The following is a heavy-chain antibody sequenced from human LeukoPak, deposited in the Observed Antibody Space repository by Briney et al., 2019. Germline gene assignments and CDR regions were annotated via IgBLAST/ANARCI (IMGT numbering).Heavy chain of an antibody. CDR3: ARYYGGKRGYFDY. CDR2: IYYSGST. Sequence: SETLSLTCTVSGGSISSYYWSWIRQPPGKGLEWIGYIYYSGSTNYNPSLKSRVTISVDTSKNQFSLKLSSVTAADTAVYYCARYYGGKRGYFDYWGQGTLVTASS. V-gene: IGHV4-59*08. D-gene: IGHD4-23*01. CDR1: GGSISSYY. J-gene: IGHJ4*02.